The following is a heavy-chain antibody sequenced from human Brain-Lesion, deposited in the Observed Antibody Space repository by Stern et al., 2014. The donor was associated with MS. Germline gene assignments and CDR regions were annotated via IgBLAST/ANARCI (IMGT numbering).Heavy chain of an antibody. J-gene: IGHJ4*02. CDR1: GFTFDDYA. D-gene: IGHD1-14*01. Sequence: VQLVQSGGYLVQPGRSLRLSCAAFGFTFDDYAMHWVLQGPGQGLEWVAGISWNSGPIGYADSVKGRFTTSRDNAYSSLYLQMNSLRPEDTALYYCARDITGSSAYFACWGQGTLVTVSS. CDR2: ISWNSGPI. CDR3: ARDITGSSAYFAC. V-gene: IGHV3-9*01.